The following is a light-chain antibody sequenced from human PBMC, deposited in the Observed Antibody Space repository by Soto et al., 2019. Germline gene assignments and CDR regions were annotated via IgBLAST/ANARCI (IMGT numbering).Light chain of an antibody. Sequence: HSELTQPAYVSGSHGQSITISFTGTSSDVGGYNYVSWYQQHPGKAPKLMIYDVSNRPSGVSNRFSGSKSGNTASLTISGLQAEDEADYYCSSYTSSSTKVFGTGAKVTVL. CDR1: SSDVGGYNY. CDR3: SSYTSSSTKV. V-gene: IGLV2-14*01. J-gene: IGLJ1*01. CDR2: DVS.